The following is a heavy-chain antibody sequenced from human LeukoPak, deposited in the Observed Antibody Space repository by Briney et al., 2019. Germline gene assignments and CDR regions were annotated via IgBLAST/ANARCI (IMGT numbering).Heavy chain of an antibody. J-gene: IGHJ6*03. CDR1: GFTFSSYE. D-gene: IGHD3-10*02. V-gene: IGHV3-48*03. Sequence: GGSLRLSCAASGFTFSSYEMNWVRQAPGKGLEWGSYISSSGSTIYYTDSVKGRFTISRDNAKNTLYLQMNSLRAEDTAVYYCAELGITMIGGVWGKGTTVTISS. CDR3: AELGITMIGGV. CDR2: ISSSGSTI.